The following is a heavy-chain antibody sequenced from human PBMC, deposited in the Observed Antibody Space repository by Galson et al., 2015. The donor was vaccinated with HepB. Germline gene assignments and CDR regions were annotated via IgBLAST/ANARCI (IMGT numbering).Heavy chain of an antibody. Sequence: SLRLSCAASGFTFSSYSLNWVRQAPGKGLEWVSYISSGNSTIYYADSVQGRFTISRDNAKNSLYLQMNSLRAEDTAKYYCTRSGTSSRGAFDIWGQGTIVTVSS. CDR3: TRSGTSSRGAFDI. CDR2: ISSGNSTI. J-gene: IGHJ3*02. CDR1: GFTFSSYS. V-gene: IGHV3-48*01. D-gene: IGHD1-14*01.